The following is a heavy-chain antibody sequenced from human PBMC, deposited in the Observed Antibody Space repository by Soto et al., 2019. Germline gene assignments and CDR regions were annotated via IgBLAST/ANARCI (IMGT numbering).Heavy chain of an antibody. CDR3: VRRVSGNYDY. D-gene: IGHD1-7*01. V-gene: IGHV3-64*01. J-gene: IGHJ4*02. Sequence: EMQLAESGGGMVQPGGALRLSCVASGFTFSSYDMHWVRQAPGKGLEYVSSINSNGGTTYYGNSVKGRFTISRDNSKTTLYLQMGSLRAEDMAVYYCVRRVSGNYDYWGQGTLVTVSS. CDR2: INSNGGTT. CDR1: GFTFSSYD.